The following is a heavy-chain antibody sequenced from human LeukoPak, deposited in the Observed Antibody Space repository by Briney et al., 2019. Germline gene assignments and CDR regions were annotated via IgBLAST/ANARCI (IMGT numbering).Heavy chain of an antibody. CDR1: GFIFTSHG. CDR2: IWFDGSNQ. Sequence: GRSLRLSCAASGFIFTSHGMHWVRQAPGKGLEWVAVIWFDGSNQFYADSVKGRFTISRDNSKNTLYLQMNSLRAEDTAVYYCARGPYSSTWHYFEYWGQGTLVTVSS. J-gene: IGHJ4*02. CDR3: ARGPYSSTWHYFEY. D-gene: IGHD6-13*01. V-gene: IGHV3-33*01.